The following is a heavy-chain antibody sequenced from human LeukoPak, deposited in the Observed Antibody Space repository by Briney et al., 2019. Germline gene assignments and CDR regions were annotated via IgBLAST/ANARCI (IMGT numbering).Heavy chain of an antibody. CDR2: INPNSGGT. Sequence: GASVKVSCKASGYTFTGYYMHWVRQAPGQGLEWMGWINPNSGGTNYAQKFQGRVTMTRDTSVSTAYMELSRLRSGDTAVYYCARMNREGIQPPFDYWGQGTLVTVSS. V-gene: IGHV1-2*02. D-gene: IGHD5-18*01. CDR3: ARMNREGIQPPFDY. CDR1: GYTFTGYY. J-gene: IGHJ4*02.